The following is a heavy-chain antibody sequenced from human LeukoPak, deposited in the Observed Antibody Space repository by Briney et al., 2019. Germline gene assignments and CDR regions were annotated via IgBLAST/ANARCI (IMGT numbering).Heavy chain of an antibody. Sequence: AGGSLRLSCAASGFTFRSYAMSGVRQAPGKGLEWVSAISGSGGSTYYADSVKGRFTISRDNSKNTLYLQMNSLRAEDTAVYYCANAVVAGTLDYWGQGTLVTVSS. CDR3: ANAVVAGTLDY. D-gene: IGHD2-15*01. V-gene: IGHV3-23*01. CDR1: GFTFRSYA. J-gene: IGHJ4*02. CDR2: ISGSGGST.